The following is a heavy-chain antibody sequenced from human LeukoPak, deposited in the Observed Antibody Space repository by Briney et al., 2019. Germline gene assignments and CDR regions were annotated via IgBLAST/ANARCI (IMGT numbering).Heavy chain of an antibody. CDR3: ARDGTAMAHFDY. V-gene: IGHV1-2*02. CDR1: GYTFTGYY. Sequence: ASVKVSCKASGYTFTGYYMHWVRQAPGQGLEWMGWINPNSGGTNYAQKFQGRVTMTRDTSISTAYMELSRLRSDETAVYYCARDGTAMAHFDYRGQGTLVTVSS. CDR2: INPNSGGT. D-gene: IGHD5-18*01. J-gene: IGHJ4*02.